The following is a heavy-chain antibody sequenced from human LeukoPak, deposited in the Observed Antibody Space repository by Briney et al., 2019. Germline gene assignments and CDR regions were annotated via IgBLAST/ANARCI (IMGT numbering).Heavy chain of an antibody. CDR2: INHSGST. V-gene: IGHV4-34*01. Sequence: PSETLSLTCAVYGGSFSGYYWSWIRQPPGKGLEWIGAINHSGSTNYTPSLKSRVTISVDTSKNQFSLKLSSVTAADTAVYYCARGVWRLTFYYYYYYMDVWGKGTTVTVSS. J-gene: IGHJ6*03. CDR3: ARGVWRLTFYYYYYYMDV. CDR1: GGSFSGYY. D-gene: IGHD6-25*01.